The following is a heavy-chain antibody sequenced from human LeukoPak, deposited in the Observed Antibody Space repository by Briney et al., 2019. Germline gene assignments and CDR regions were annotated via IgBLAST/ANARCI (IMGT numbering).Heavy chain of an antibody. V-gene: IGHV4-59*01. Sequence: AETLSLTCTVSDSSISIYYWNWIRQPPGKGLEWIGYIYNSGSSTIYNPSLQSRVTISVDMSKNQFSLRLSSVTAADTAVYFCVRDRELTYWGQGILVTVSS. CDR3: VRDRELTY. CDR1: DSSISIYY. J-gene: IGHJ4*02. D-gene: IGHD3-10*01. CDR2: IYNSGSST.